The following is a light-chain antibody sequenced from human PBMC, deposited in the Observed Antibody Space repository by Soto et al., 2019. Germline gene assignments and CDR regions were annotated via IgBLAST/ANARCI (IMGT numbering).Light chain of an antibody. J-gene: IGKJ1*01. V-gene: IGKV3-15*01. CDR2: GAS. CDR3: QQYNNWPWT. Sequence: EIVMTQSPATLSVSPGERGTLSCRASQSVSSNLAWYQQKPGQAPRLLIYGASTRATGIPARFSGSRSGTRFTLTISSLQSEDFEVYYCQQYNNWPWTFGQGTKAEIK. CDR1: QSVSSN.